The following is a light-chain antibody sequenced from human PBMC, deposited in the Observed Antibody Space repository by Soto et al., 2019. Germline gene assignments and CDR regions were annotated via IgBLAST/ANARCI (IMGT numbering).Light chain of an antibody. CDR3: QQYDNLPKT. J-gene: IGKJ1*01. CDR1: QDISDY. CDR2: DAS. V-gene: IGKV1-33*01. Sequence: DIQMTQSPSSLSASVGDRVTITCQASQDISDYLNWFQQKPGKAPKLLIYDASNLETGGPSRFSGSGSGTDFTLTISSLQPEDIATYYCQQYDNLPKTFGHGTKVEIK.